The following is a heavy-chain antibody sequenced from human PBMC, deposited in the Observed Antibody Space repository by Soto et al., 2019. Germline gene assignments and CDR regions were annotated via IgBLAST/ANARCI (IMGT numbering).Heavy chain of an antibody. CDR3: VRPPDLVFSRCSHP. Sequence: ASVKVSCKASGGTFSSYAISWVRQAPGQGLEWMGGIIPHSGATNYAQKFLGRVTMSADTSASTAYMDLARLKSDDTAVYYCVRPPDLVFSRCSHPWGGEPLVPAS. V-gene: IGHV1-2*02. CDR2: IIPHSGAT. CDR1: GGTFSSYA. J-gene: IGHJ5*02. D-gene: IGHD4-17*01.